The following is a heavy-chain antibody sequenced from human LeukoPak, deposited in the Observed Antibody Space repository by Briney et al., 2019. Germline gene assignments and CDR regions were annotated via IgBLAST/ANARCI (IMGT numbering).Heavy chain of an antibody. V-gene: IGHV4-59*01. CDR3: ARVPPQWYFDL. J-gene: IGHJ2*01. CDR1: GGSISSYY. CDR2: IYYSGST. Sequence: SETLSLTCTVSGGSISSYYWSWIRQPPGKGLEWIGYIYYSGSTNYNPSLKSRVTISVDTSKNQFSLKLSSVTAADTAVYYCARVPPQWYFDLWGRGTLVTVSS.